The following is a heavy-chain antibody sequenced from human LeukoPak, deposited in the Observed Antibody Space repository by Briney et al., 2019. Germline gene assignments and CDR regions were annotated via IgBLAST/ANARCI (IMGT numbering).Heavy chain of an antibody. V-gene: IGHV3-30*03. CDR1: GFKFSNYA. D-gene: IGHD4-23*01. CDR2: ISYDGNLK. J-gene: IGHJ6*03. Sequence: PGGSLRLSCAASGFKFSNYAMHWVRQAPGKGLEWVAVISYDGNLKHYGDSVQGRFTISRDNPKNTLYLQMNSLRAEDTALYYCARDGDTVLTRGYYYYMDVWGKGTTVTVSS. CDR3: ARDGDTVLTRGYYYYMDV.